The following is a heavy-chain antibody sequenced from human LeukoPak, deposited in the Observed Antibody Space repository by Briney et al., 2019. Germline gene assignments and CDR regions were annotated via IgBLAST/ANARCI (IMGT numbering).Heavy chain of an antibody. D-gene: IGHD2-15*01. CDR1: GFTFSSYT. CDR3: ARGDIGYFDY. V-gene: IGHV3-21*01. J-gene: IGHJ4*02. CDR2: ISGSSSYI. Sequence: PGGSLRLSCAASGFTFSSYTMNWVRQAPGKGLEWVSSISGSSSYINHADSLKGRFTISRDNAKNSLYLQMNSLRAEDTAVYYCARGDIGYFDYWGQGTLVTVSS.